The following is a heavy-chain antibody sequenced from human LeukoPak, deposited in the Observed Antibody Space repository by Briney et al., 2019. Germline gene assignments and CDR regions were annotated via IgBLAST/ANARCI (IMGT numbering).Heavy chain of an antibody. CDR2: ISGSGGTT. Sequence: GGSLRLSCAASGFTFSSYAMSWVRQAPGKGLEWVSVISGSGGTTYYADSVKGRFTISRDNSKNTLYLQMNSLRAEDTAVYYCAKKYGDYYYYYYMDVWGKGTTVTVSS. J-gene: IGHJ6*03. CDR1: GFTFSSYA. D-gene: IGHD4-17*01. V-gene: IGHV3-23*01. CDR3: AKKYGDYYYYYYMDV.